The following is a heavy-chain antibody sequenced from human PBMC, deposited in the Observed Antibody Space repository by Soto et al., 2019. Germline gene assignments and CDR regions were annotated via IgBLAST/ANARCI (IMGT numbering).Heavy chain of an antibody. V-gene: IGHV3-30*18. CDR2: ISYDGSNK. J-gene: IGHJ4*02. CDR1: GFTFSSYG. CDR3: AKDRTPLGKWGAVFDY. D-gene: IGHD1-26*01. Sequence: QVQLVESGGGVVQPGRSLRLSCAASGFTFSSYGMHWVRQAPGKGLGWVAVISYDGSNKYYADSVKGRFTISRDNSKNTLYLQMNSLRAEDTAVYYCAKDRTPLGKWGAVFDYWGQGTLVTVSS.